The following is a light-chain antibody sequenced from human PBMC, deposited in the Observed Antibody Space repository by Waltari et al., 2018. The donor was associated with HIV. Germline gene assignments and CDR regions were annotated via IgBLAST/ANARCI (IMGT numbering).Light chain of an antibody. Sequence: DIQMTQSPSSLSASVGDRVTITCRASQAISNSLAWYQQKPGKAPKLLLYAASRLESVVPSMFSGSLSGTDYALTSSSLQPEDFAVYYCQQYFSPPPRTFGGGTKVEIK. CDR1: QAISNS. V-gene: IGKV1-NL1*01. CDR2: AAS. CDR3: QQYFSPPPRT. J-gene: IGKJ4*01.